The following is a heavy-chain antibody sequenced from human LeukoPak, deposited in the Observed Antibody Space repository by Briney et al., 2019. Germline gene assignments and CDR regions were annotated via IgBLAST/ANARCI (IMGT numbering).Heavy chain of an antibody. Sequence: PSETLSLTCTVSGGSISSYYWSWIRQPPGKGLEWIGYIYYSGSTNYNPSLKSRVTLSVDSSKNQFSLKLSSVTAADTAVYYCARAAGRKSSSGYFDYWGQGTLVTVSS. CDR2: IYYSGST. J-gene: IGHJ4*02. D-gene: IGHD6-19*01. V-gene: IGHV4-59*01. CDR1: GGSISSYY. CDR3: ARAAGRKSSSGYFDY.